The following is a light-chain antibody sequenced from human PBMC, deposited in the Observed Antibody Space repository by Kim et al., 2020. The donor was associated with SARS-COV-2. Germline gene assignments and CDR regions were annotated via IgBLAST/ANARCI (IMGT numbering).Light chain of an antibody. CDR1: ESVSNF. CDR3: QQRSNWPPACT. CDR2: DAS. J-gene: IGKJ2*02. V-gene: IGKV3-11*01. Sequence: SPGERATLSCRASESVSNFLAWYQQKPGQAPRLLIYDASNRATGIPARFSGSGSGTDFTLTISSLEPEDFAVYYCQQRSNWPPACTFGQGTKLEI.